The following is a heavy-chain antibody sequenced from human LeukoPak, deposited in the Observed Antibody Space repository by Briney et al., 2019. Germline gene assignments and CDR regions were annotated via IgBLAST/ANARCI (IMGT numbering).Heavy chain of an antibody. D-gene: IGHD2-2*02. J-gene: IGHJ6*03. CDR1: GGSISSSGYY. V-gene: IGHV4-39*01. CDR3: ARNYCSSTSCYRDDYYYMDV. Sequence: SETLSLTCTVSGGSISSSGYYWGWIRQPPGKGLEWIGSIYYSGSTYYNPSLKSRVTISVDTSKNQFSLKLSSVTAADTAVYYSARNYCSSTSCYRDDYYYMDVWGKGTTVTVSS. CDR2: IYYSGST.